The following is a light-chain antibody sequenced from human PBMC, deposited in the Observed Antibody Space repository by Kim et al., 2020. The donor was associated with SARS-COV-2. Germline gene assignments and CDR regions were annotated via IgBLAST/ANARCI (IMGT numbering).Light chain of an antibody. J-gene: IGLJ1*01. CDR3: QAWDSSTASYV. CDR1: KLGDKY. CDR2: QDS. Sequence: SYELTQPPSVSVSPGQTASITCSGDKLGDKYACWYQQKPGQSPVLVIYQDSKRPSGIPERFSGSNSGNTATLTISGTQAMDEADYYCQAWDSSTASYVFGTGTKVPVL. V-gene: IGLV3-1*01.